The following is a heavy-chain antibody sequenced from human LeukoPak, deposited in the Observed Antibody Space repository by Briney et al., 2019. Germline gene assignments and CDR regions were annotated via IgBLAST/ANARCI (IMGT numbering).Heavy chain of an antibody. CDR3: VRGHYYGLGSYYDNYYFDS. J-gene: IGHJ4*02. V-gene: IGHV3-48*04. CDR2: ISRSSSSI. D-gene: IGHD3-10*01. Sequence: GGSLRLSCAASGFTFSSYSMNWVRQAPGKGLEWVSYISRSSSSIYYADSVKGRFTISRDNAKNSLYLQMNSLRAKDTAVYYCVRGHYYGLGSYYDNYYFDSWGQGTLVTVSS. CDR1: GFTFSSYS.